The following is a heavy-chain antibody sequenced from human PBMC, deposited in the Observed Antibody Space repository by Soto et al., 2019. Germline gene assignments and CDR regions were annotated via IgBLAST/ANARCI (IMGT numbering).Heavy chain of an antibody. J-gene: IGHJ2*01. V-gene: IGHV4-30-4*01. CDR2: IYYSGST. D-gene: IGHD2-15*01. CDR1: GGSISSGDYY. Sequence: QVQLQESGPGLVKPSQTLSLTCTVSGGSISSGDYYWSWIRQPPGKGLEWIGYIYYSGSTYYNPYSRRRVNMAVDASKHLFGLKLSTVTAADKAVYYCDSVVVSLFSHDWYFDLWGRGTLVTVSS. CDR3: DSVVVSLFSHDWYFDL.